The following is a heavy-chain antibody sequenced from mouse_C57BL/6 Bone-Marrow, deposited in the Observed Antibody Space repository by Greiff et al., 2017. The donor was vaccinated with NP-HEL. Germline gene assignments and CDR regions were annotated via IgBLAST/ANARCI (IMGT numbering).Heavy chain of an antibody. D-gene: IGHD1-1*01. CDR3: ARNNYYGSSPWFAY. V-gene: IGHV2-2*01. CDR1: GFSLTSYG. Sequence: VHLVESGPGLVQPSQSLSITCTVSGFSLTSYGVHWVRQSPGKGLEWLGVIWSGGSTDYNAAFISRLSISKDNSKSQVFFKMNSLQADDTAIYYCARNNYYGSSPWFAYWGQVTLVTVSA. J-gene: IGHJ3*01. CDR2: IWSGGST.